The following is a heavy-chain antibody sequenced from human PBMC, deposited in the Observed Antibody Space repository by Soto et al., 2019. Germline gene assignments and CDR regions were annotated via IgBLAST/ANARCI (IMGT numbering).Heavy chain of an antibody. CDR1: GGTFTTYA. V-gene: IGHV1-69*01. CDR3: ARAYSGGYYYAMDV. J-gene: IGHJ6*02. Sequence: VQLVQSGAEVKKPGSSVRVSCQASGGTFTTYAFNWVRQAPGQGLEWMGGIIPMYNKANYAPNFLGRVTISADPSTSTAYMELTTLRSEDTAVYFCARAYSGGYYYAMDVWGQGTTVTVSS. D-gene: IGHD4-4*01. CDR2: IIPMYNKA.